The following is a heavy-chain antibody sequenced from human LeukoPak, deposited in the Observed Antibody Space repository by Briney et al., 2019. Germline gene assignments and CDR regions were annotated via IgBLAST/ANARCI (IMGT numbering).Heavy chain of an antibody. Sequence: GGSLRLSCAASGFTFDDYTMHWVRQAPGKGLEWVSLISWDGGNTFYADSVKGRFTISRDNSKNSLYLQMNSLRAEDTAVYYCARDLNWETYWGQGTLVSVSS. D-gene: IGHD7-27*01. CDR2: ISWDGGNT. CDR3: ARDLNWETY. J-gene: IGHJ4*02. V-gene: IGHV3-43*01. CDR1: GFTFDDYT.